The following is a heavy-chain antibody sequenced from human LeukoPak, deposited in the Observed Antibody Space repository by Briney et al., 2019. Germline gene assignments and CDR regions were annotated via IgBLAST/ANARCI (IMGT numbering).Heavy chain of an antibody. CDR1: GFTFSSYA. J-gene: IGHJ4*02. CDR2: ISGSGGST. Sequence: PGGSLRLSCAASGFTFSSYAMSWVRQAPGKGLEWVSAISGSGGSTYYADSEKGRLTISRDNSKNTLYLQMNSLRAEDTAVYYCAKDLDIFPGDYYFDYWGQGTLVTVSS. D-gene: IGHD2-21*02. CDR3: AKDLDIFPGDYYFDY. V-gene: IGHV3-23*01.